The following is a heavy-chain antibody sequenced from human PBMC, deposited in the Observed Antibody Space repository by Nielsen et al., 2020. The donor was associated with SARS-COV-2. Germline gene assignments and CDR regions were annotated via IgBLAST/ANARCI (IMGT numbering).Heavy chain of an antibody. CDR1: GFPFSSYA. CDR3: AKEGYNYDYFDY. D-gene: IGHD5-24*01. Sequence: GESPKIPCAASGFPFSSYAMSWVRQAPGKGLEWVSPISGRGGSTYYADSVKGRFTISRDNSKNTLYLQMNSLRSEDTAVYYCAKEGYNYDYFDYWGQGTLVTVSS. J-gene: IGHJ4*02. V-gene: IGHV3-23*01. CDR2: ISGRGGST.